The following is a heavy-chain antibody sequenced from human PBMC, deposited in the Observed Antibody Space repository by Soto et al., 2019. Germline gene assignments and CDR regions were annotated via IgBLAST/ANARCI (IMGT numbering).Heavy chain of an antibody. J-gene: IGHJ4*02. V-gene: IGHV4-31*03. Sequence: KPSETLSLTCTVSGGSISSGGYYWSWIRQHPGKGLEWIGYIYYSGSTYYNPSLKSRVTISVDTSKNQFSLKLSSVTAADTAVYYCARGPLMTIFGVVSGAPGIWGQGTLVTVSS. CDR1: GGSISSGGYY. CDR2: IYYSGST. D-gene: IGHD3-3*01. CDR3: ARGPLMTIFGVVSGAPGI.